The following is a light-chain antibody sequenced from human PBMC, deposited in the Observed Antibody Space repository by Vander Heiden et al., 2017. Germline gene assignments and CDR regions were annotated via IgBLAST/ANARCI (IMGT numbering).Light chain of an antibody. V-gene: IGKV1-33*01. Sequence: DIQMTQSPSSLSASVGDRVTITCQARQDISNYLNWYQQKPGKAPKLLIYEASNMEAGVPSRFSGGGSGTDFTFTISSLQPEDIATYYCQQYDNLPRTFGQGTKLEIK. J-gene: IGKJ2*01. CDR1: QDISNY. CDR2: EAS. CDR3: QQYDNLPRT.